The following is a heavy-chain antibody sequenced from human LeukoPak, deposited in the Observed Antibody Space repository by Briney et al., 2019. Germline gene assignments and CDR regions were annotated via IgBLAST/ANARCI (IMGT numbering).Heavy chain of an antibody. CDR2: ISYDGSNK. V-gene: IGHV3-30-3*01. CDR3: AAARYSGSYRLGY. Sequence: GGSLRLSCAASGFTFSSYAMHWVRQAPGKGLEWVAVISYDGSNKYYADSVKGRFTISRDISKNTLYLQMNSLRAEDTAVYHCAAARYSGSYRLGYWGQGTLVTVSS. D-gene: IGHD1-26*01. J-gene: IGHJ4*02. CDR1: GFTFSSYA.